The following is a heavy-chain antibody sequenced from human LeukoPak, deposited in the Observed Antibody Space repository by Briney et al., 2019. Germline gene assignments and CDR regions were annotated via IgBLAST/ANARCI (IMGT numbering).Heavy chain of an antibody. CDR3: AKASAMIVVVSKHFDY. CDR1: GFTFSSYA. V-gene: IGHV3-23*01. Sequence: GGSLRLSCAASGFTFSSYAMSWVRQAPGKGLEWVSAISGSGGSTYYADSVKGRFTISRDNSKNTLYLQMNSLRAEVTAVYYCAKASAMIVVVSKHFDYWGQGTLVTVSS. CDR2: ISGSGGST. J-gene: IGHJ4*02. D-gene: IGHD3-22*01.